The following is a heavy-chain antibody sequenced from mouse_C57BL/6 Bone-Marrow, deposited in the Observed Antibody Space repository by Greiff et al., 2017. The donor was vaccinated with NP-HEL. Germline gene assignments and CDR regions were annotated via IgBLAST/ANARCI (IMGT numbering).Heavy chain of an antibody. CDR2: IYPNSGST. V-gene: IGHV1-64*01. CDR3: ARCWDRFAY. D-gene: IGHD4-1*01. CDR1: GYTFTSYW. J-gene: IGHJ3*01. Sequence: QVQLQQSGAELVKPGASVKLSCKASGYTFTSYWMHWVKQRPGQGLEWIGMIYPNSGSTNYNEKFKSKATLTVDKSSSTAYMQLSSLTSEDSAVYYCARCWDRFAYWGQGTLVTVSA.